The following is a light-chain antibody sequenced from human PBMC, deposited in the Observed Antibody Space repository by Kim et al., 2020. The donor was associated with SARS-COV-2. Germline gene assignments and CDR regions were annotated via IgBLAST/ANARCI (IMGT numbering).Light chain of an antibody. V-gene: IGLV1-51*01. CDR2: DSD. CDR3: ATWDSSLSAVR. CDR1: NSNIGSNY. J-gene: IGLJ2*01. Sequence: QSALTQPPSLSAAPGRKVTISCSGSNSNIGSNYVCWYQQLPGATPHLLIYDSDRRPSGIPDRFPGSKSGSSATLGITGLQTGDEADYYCATWDSSLSAVRFGGGTQLTVL.